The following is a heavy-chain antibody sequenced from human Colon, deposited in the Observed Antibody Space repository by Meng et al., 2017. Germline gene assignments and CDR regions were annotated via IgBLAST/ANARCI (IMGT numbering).Heavy chain of an antibody. J-gene: IGHJ4*02. V-gene: IGHV4-4*02. D-gene: IGHD1-7*01. CDR3: GRDQGRELINH. CDR2: VYHRGDT. Sequence: VQLQGSAPGLGKPSGTPSLPCTVSGASISSDIWWSWVRQPPGKGLEWIGEVYHRGDTNYNPSLKSRVDISVDKSKNQFYLSLFSVTAADTAVYYCGRDQGRELINHWGQGTLVTVSS. CDR1: GASISSDIW.